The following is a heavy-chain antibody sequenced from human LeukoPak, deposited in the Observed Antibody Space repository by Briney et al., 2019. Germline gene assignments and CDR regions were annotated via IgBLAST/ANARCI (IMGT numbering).Heavy chain of an antibody. V-gene: IGHV1-8*02. D-gene: IGHD5-18*01. CDR1: GYTFTSYD. Sequence: GASVKVSCKASGYTFTSYDINWVQQAAGQGLEWMGWMNPNSGNTGYAQKFQGRVTMTRNTSISTAYMELSSLRSEDTAVYYCARGSTHGYRYGYDFAYWSQGTLVTVSS. CDR3: ARGSTHGYRYGYDFAY. J-gene: IGHJ4*02. CDR2: MNPNSGNT.